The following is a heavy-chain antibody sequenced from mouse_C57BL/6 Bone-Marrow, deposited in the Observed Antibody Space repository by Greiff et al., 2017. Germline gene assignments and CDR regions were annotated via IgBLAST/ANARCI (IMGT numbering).Heavy chain of an antibody. V-gene: IGHV1-81*01. J-gene: IGHJ1*03. CDR2: IYPRSGNT. Sequence: QVQLQQSGAELARPGASVKLSCKASGYTFTSYGISWVKQRTGQGLEWIGEIYPRSGNTYYNEKFKGKATLTADKSSSTAYMELRSLTSEDSAVYFCARVSYYGSSRSDVWGTGITVTVSS. CDR1: GYTFTSYG. D-gene: IGHD1-1*01. CDR3: ARVSYYGSSRSDV.